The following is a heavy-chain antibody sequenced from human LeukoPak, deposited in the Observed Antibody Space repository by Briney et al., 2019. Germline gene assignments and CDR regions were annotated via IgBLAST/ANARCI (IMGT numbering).Heavy chain of an antibody. V-gene: IGHV4-59*01. Sequence: PSETLSLTCTVSGGSISSYYWSWIRQPPGKGLQWIGYIYYSGTTDYNPSLKSRVTISVDTSKNQFSLNLTSVTAADTAVYYCARDVILDRWGQGTLVTVSS. J-gene: IGHJ4*02. CDR1: GGSISSYY. CDR2: IYYSGTT. CDR3: ARDVILDR. D-gene: IGHD3-16*02.